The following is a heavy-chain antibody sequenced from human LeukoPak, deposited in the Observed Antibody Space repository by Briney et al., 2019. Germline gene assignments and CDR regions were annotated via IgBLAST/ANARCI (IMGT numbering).Heavy chain of an antibody. V-gene: IGHV4-59*12. Sequence: SETLSLTCTVSGGSISSYYWSWIRQPPGKGLEWIGYIYYSGSTNYNPSLKSRVTISVDTSKNQFSLKLSSVTAADTAVYYCARGSGYDFWSGYYNAFDIWGQGTMVTVSS. D-gene: IGHD3-3*01. CDR1: GGSISSYY. J-gene: IGHJ3*02. CDR2: IYYSGST. CDR3: ARGSGYDFWSGYYNAFDI.